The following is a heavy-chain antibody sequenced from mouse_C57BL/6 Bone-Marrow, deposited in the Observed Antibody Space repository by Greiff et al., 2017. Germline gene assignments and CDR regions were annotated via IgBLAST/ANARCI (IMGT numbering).Heavy chain of an antibody. D-gene: IGHD2-4*01. CDR3: ARRLYYDDDGPSYAMDY. CDR1: GYSITSGYY. J-gene: IGHJ4*01. Sequence: EVQLVESGPGLVKPSQSLSLTCSVTGYSITSGYYWNWLRPFPGNKLEWMGYISYDGSNNYNPPLSNPISITRDTSKNQFFLKFNFVTTDDTATYYCARRLYYDDDGPSYAMDYWGQGTSVTVSS. CDR2: ISYDGSN. V-gene: IGHV3-6*01.